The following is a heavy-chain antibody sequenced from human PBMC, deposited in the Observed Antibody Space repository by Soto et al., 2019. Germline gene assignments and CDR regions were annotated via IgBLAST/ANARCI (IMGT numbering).Heavy chain of an antibody. Sequence: EVQLVESGGGLVQPGGSLRLSCAASGFTFSSYAMHWVRQAPGKGLEYVSAISSNGGSTYYANSVKGRFTISRDNSKNTLYLQMGSLRAEDMAVYYCSRGESILYPPESTDFDYWGQGTLVTVSS. J-gene: IGHJ4*02. CDR1: GFTFSSYA. CDR2: ISSNGGST. CDR3: SRGESILYPPESTDFDY. V-gene: IGHV3-64*01.